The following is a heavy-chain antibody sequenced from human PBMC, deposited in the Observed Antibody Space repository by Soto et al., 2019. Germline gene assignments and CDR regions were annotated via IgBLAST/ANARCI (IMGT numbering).Heavy chain of an antibody. CDR2: INPNSGGT. CDR3: ARSGPRGYYYGMDV. Sequence: ASVKVSCKASGYTFTGYYMHWVRQAPGQGLEWMGWINPNSGGTNYAQKFQGWVTMTRDTSISTAYMELSRLRSDDTAVYYCARSGPRGYYYGMDVWGKGTTVTVSS. D-gene: IGHD3-10*01. V-gene: IGHV1-2*04. J-gene: IGHJ6*04. CDR1: GYTFTGYY.